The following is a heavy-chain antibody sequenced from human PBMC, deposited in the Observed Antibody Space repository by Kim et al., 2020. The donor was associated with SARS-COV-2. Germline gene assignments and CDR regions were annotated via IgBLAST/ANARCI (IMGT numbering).Heavy chain of an antibody. J-gene: IGHJ4*02. CDR1: SASFSENY. V-gene: IGHV4-59*03. D-gene: IGHD3-22*01. CDR2: IHHTGTT. Sequence: SETLSLTCSVASASFSENYWSWIRQSPGRGLEWIGYIHHTGTTNYNPSLKSRVAISVDSSKNQFSLNLNSMTTADTAVYYCVSKRAGSSGLIDYWGQGTL. CDR3: VSKRAGSSGLIDY.